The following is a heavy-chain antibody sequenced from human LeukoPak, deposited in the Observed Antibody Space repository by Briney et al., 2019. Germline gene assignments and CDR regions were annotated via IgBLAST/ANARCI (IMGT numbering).Heavy chain of an antibody. CDR1: GGSISSGDYY. Sequence: SQTLSLTCTVSGGSISSGDYYWSWIRQPPGKGLEWIGYIYYSGSTNYNPSLKSRVTISVDTSKNQFSLKLSSVTAADTAVYYCARDLAVGYNWNDEVTWYYYGMDVWGQGTTVTVSS. V-gene: IGHV4-61*08. J-gene: IGHJ6*02. D-gene: IGHD1-1*01. CDR3: ARDLAVGYNWNDEVTWYYYGMDV. CDR2: IYYSGST.